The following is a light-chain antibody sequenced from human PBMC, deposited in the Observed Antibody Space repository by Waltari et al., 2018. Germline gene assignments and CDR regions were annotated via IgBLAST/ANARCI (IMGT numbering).Light chain of an antibody. J-gene: IGKJ4*01. Sequence: DIQMTHSPSTLPASVGDRVPITCRASQSIRSWLAWYQQKPGKAPNVLIYKASTLESGVPSRFSGGGSGTEFTLTISSLQPDDFATYYCQQFNSFPFTFGGGTKVEV. CDR1: QSIRSW. CDR3: QQFNSFPFT. CDR2: KAS. V-gene: IGKV1-5*03.